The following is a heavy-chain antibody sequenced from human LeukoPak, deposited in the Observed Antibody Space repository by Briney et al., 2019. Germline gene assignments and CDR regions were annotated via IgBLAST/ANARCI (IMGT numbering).Heavy chain of an antibody. J-gene: IGHJ4*02. V-gene: IGHV1-69*05. Sequence: ASVKVSCKASGGTFSSYAISWVRQAPGQGLEWMGGIIPIFGTANYAQKFQGRVTITTDESTSTANMELSSLRSEDTAVYYCASPTDYYGSGSYTYWGQGTLVTVSS. CDR1: GGTFSSYA. CDR2: IIPIFGTA. CDR3: ASPTDYYGSGSYTY. D-gene: IGHD3-10*01.